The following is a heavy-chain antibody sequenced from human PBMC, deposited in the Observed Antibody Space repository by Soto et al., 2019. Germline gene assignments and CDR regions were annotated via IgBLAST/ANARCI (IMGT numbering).Heavy chain of an antibody. CDR1: GYTFTSYA. J-gene: IGHJ4*02. Sequence: ASVKVSCKASGYTFTSYAMHWVRQAPGQRLEWMGWINAGNGNTKYSQKFQGRVTITRDTSASTAYMELSSLRSEDTAVYYCARATVSNDYGDYWGQGTLVTVSS. D-gene: IGHD4-4*01. V-gene: IGHV1-3*01. CDR2: INAGNGNT. CDR3: ARATVSNDYGDY.